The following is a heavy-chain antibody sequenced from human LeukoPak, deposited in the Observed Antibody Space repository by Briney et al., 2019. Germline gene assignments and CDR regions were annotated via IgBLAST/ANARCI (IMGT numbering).Heavy chain of an antibody. V-gene: IGHV5-51*01. CDR3: ASSLGRYYYDSSGYSGLDDALDI. D-gene: IGHD3-22*01. Sequence: GESLKISCKGSEYSFNTYWIGWVRQMSGKGLEWMGLIYPGDSDIRYSPSFKGQVTISVDKSVTTAYLQWSSLKASDTAMYYCASSLGRYYYDSSGYSGLDDALDIWGQGTMVTVSS. CDR1: EYSFNTYW. J-gene: IGHJ3*02. CDR2: IYPGDSDI.